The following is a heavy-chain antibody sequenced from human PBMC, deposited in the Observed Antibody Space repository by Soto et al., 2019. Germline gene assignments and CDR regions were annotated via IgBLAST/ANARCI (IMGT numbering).Heavy chain of an antibody. D-gene: IGHD1-1*01. V-gene: IGHV4-39*01. CDR1: GGSITSSGSA. J-gene: IGHJ4*02. CDR3: ARHIHNQGFEYYFDS. CDR2: IDYSGNI. Sequence: QLQLQESGPGLVKPSETLSLTCNASGGSITSSGSAWGWIRQSPGKGLAWIGTIDYSGNIYYIPSLKSRITISVDTSKNQISLKLSSVTAAYTAVYYCARHIHNQGFEYYFDSWGQGTLVTVSS.